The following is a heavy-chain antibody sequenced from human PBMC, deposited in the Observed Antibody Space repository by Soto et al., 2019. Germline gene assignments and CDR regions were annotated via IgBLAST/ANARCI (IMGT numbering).Heavy chain of an antibody. CDR3: ARTNGDLISFDY. J-gene: IGHJ4*02. Sequence: ASETLSLICAVSDGSITTSHWWSWVRQPPGKGLEWIGEIFHSGSTSSNPSLKSRVTISVDKSKNQFSLKLSSVTAADTAVYFCARTNGDLISFDYWGQGALVTVSS. CDR1: DGSITTSHW. CDR2: IFHSGST. D-gene: IGHD4-17*01. V-gene: IGHV4-4*02.